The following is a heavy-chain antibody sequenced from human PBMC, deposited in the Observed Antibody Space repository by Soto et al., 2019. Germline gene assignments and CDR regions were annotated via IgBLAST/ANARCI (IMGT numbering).Heavy chain of an antibody. J-gene: IGHJ1*01. CDR1: GDSISIGGYY. CDR3: ARVPFGHYYDRTGYYTSPRAEYFQH. Sequence: PSGTLSLSCTVSGDSISIGGYYWTWNHKNTGKGLEWIGYIYYSGSTYYNPSLKSGVTISVDTSKNECSLKLGSVTAADTAVYYCARVPFGHYYDRTGYYTSPRAEYFQHWGQRTLVTVSS. CDR2: IYYSGST. D-gene: IGHD3-22*01. V-gene: IGHV4-31*03.